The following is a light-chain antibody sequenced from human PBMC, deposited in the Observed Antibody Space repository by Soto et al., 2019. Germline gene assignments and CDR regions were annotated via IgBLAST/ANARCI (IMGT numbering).Light chain of an antibody. CDR3: HQYGSSPT. CDR2: GAS. J-gene: IGKJ5*01. V-gene: IGKV3-20*01. CDR1: QSISYT. Sequence: ETVMTQSPATLSVSPGGRATLSCRASQSISYTLAWYQQKPGQAPRLLIYGASSRATGIPDRFSGSGSGTDFTLTISRLEPEDFAVYYCHQYGSSPTFGQGTRLEIK.